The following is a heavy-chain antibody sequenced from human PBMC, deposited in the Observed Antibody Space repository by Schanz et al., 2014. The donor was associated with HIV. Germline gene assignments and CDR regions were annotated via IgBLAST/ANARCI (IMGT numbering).Heavy chain of an antibody. J-gene: IGHJ4*02. CDR1: GFIFRTHG. Sequence: VKLSESGGGLVQPGGSLRLSCVASGFIFRTHGMHWVRQAPGKGLEWVAVISYDGSNEYYGDSVKGRFTISRDNSKNTLYLQMNSLRREDTAVYYCAKVGRIYSTTWIDYWGQGTLVTVSS. CDR2: ISYDGSNE. V-gene: IGHV3-30*18. D-gene: IGHD2-2*01. CDR3: AKVGRIYSTTWIDY.